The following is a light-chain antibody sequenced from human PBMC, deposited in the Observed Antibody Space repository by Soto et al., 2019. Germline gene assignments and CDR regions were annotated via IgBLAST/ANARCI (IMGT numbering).Light chain of an antibody. V-gene: IGKV3-20*01. CDR2: GAS. CDR1: QSVSSSY. Sequence: EIVLTQSPGTLSLSPGERATLSCRVSQSVSSSYLAWYQQKPGQAPRLLIYGASSRATGIPDRFSGSGSGTDFTLTISRLEPEDFAVYYCQQYGRLLTFGGGTKVDIK. CDR3: QQYGRLLT. J-gene: IGKJ4*01.